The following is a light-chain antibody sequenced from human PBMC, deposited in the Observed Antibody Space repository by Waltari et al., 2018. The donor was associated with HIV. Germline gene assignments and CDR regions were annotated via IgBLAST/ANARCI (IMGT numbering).Light chain of an antibody. CDR2: DDS. V-gene: IGLV3-21*02. Sequence: SYVLTQPPSVSVAPGQTARITCGGDNIGSKGVHWYQKKPSQAPVLVVYDDSDRPSGIPKRFSGSSSWNTATLTISRVEAGDEADFYCQVWDSSTDLRVFGGGTKLTVL. J-gene: IGLJ2*01. CDR1: NIGSKG. CDR3: QVWDSSTDLRV.